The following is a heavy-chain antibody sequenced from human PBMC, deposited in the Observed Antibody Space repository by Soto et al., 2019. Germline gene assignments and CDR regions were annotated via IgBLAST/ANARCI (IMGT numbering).Heavy chain of an antibody. V-gene: IGHV2-5*02. D-gene: IGHD2-15*01. CDR3: AHRPSYCSGGSCYSGFDD. CDR1: GFSLSTSGVG. CDR2: IYWDDDK. Sequence: SGPNAGEPTQTLTLTCTFSGFSLSTSGVGVGWIRQPPGKALEWLALIYWDDDKRYSPSLKSRLTITKDTSKNQVVLTMTNMDPVDTATYYCAHRPSYCSGGSCYSGFDDWGQGTLVTVSS. J-gene: IGHJ4*02.